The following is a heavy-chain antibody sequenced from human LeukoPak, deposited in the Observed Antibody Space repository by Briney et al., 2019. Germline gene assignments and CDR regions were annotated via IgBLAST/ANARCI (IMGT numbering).Heavy chain of an antibody. CDR2: INPSGGST. V-gene: IGHV1-46*01. J-gene: IGHJ4*02. Sequence: ASVKVSCKASGGTFSSYAISWVRQAPGQGLEWMGIINPSGGSTSYAQKFQGRVTMTRDMSTSTVYMELSSLRSEDTAVYYCAREQRIAAAGRLRLAYWGQGTLVPVSS. CDR1: GGTFSSYA. CDR3: AREQRIAAAGRLRLAY. D-gene: IGHD6-13*01.